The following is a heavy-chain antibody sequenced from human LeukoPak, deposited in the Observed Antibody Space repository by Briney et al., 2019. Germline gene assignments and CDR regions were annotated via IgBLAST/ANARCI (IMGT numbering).Heavy chain of an antibody. Sequence: SETLSLTCTVSGGSISSSSYYWGWIRQPPGKGLEWIGSISYSGSTYYNPSLKSRVTISVDTSKNQFSLKLSSVTAADTAVYYCARDGWRNWFDPWGQGTLVTVSS. D-gene: IGHD2-15*01. CDR1: GGSISSSSYY. CDR2: ISYSGST. CDR3: ARDGWRNWFDP. V-gene: IGHV4-39*02. J-gene: IGHJ5*02.